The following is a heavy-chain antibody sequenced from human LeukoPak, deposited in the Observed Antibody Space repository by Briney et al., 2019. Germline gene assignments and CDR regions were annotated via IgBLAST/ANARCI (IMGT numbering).Heavy chain of an antibody. CDR3: AKGYCSSTSCLKTD. CDR1: GFSFSSYW. D-gene: IGHD2-2*01. V-gene: IGHV3-30*18. J-gene: IGHJ4*02. CDR2: ISYDGINK. Sequence: GGSLRLSCEASGFSFSSYWMSWVRQAPGKGLEWVAVISYDGINKYYADSVKGRFTISRDNSKNTLFLQMNSLRVEDTAVYYCAKGYCSSTSCLKTDWGQGTLVTVSS.